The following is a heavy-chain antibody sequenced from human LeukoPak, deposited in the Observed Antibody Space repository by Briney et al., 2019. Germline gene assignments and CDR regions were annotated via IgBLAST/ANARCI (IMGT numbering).Heavy chain of an antibody. V-gene: IGHV3-23*01. CDR3: AKQGFWSGSSY. CDR1: GFTFSSYA. CDR2: ISGSGGST. J-gene: IGHJ4*02. D-gene: IGHD3-3*01. Sequence: GGSLRLSCAASGFTFSSYAMSWVRQAPGKGLEWVSAISGSGGSTYYADSVKGRFTTSRDNSKNTLYLQMNSLRAEDTAVYYCAKQGFWSGSSYWGQGTLVTVSS.